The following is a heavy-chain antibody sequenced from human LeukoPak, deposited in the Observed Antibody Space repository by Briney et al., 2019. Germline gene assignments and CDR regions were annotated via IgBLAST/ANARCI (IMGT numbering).Heavy chain of an antibody. D-gene: IGHD2-2*03. J-gene: IGHJ4*02. Sequence: PGGSLRLSCAASGFTFSNAWMSWVRQAPGKGLEWVGRIKSKTDGGATDYAAPVKGRFTISRDDSKNTLYLQMNSLKTEDTAVYYCTTGWIRTLFDYWGQGTLVTVSS. CDR2: IKSKTDGGAT. CDR3: TTGWIRTLFDY. V-gene: IGHV3-15*01. CDR1: GFTFSNAW.